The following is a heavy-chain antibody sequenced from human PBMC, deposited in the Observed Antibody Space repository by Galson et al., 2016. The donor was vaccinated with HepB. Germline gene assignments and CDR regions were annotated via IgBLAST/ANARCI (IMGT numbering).Heavy chain of an antibody. CDR3: ARDSRFGFSYYYFYGMDV. CDR2: IWYDGSNK. CDR1: GFAFSSYG. J-gene: IGHJ6*02. Sequence: SLRLSCAASGFAFSSYGMRWVRQAPGKGLEWVAVIWYDGSNKYYADSVKGRFTISRDNSKNTLYLQMNSLRAEDTAVYYCARDSRFGFSYYYFYGMDVWGQGTTVTVSS. V-gene: IGHV3-33*01. D-gene: IGHD3-10*01.